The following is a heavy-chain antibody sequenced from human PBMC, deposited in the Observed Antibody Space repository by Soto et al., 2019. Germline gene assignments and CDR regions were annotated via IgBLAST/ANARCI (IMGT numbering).Heavy chain of an antibody. V-gene: IGHV3-21*01. CDR2: ISSSSSYI. J-gene: IGHJ4*02. Sequence: PGGSLRLSCAASGFTFSSYSMNWVRQAPGKGLEWVSSISSSSSYIYYADSVKGRFTISRDNAKNSLYLQMNSLRAEDTAVYYCARDQNSSSSPGYDYWGQGTLVTVSS. CDR1: GFTFSSYS. CDR3: ARDQNSSSSPGYDY. D-gene: IGHD6-6*01.